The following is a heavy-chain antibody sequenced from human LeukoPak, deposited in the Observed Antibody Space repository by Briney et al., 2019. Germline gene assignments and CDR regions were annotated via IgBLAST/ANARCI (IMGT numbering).Heavy chain of an antibody. CDR3: ARDGGYCSSTSCYAFY. Sequence: ASVKVSCKASGYTFISYYIHWVRQAPGQGLEWMGIINPSGGSTTYAQKFQGRVTMTRDTSTSTVYMELSSLRSEDTAVYYCARDGGYCSSTSCYAFYWGQGTLVTVSS. D-gene: IGHD2-2*01. V-gene: IGHV1-46*01. J-gene: IGHJ4*02. CDR1: GYTFISYY. CDR2: INPSGGST.